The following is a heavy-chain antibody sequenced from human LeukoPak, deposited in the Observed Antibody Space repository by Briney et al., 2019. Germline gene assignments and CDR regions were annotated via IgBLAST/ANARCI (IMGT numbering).Heavy chain of an antibody. D-gene: IGHD2-15*01. CDR2: ITSSGRTT. V-gene: IGHV3-48*03. Sequence: GGSLRLSCAASGFTFNSCEMNWVRQAPGKGLEWVSYITSSGRTTSYADSVKGRFTISGDNAENSLSLQMNSLRAEDTAIYYCARESPHCSGVSCFFDYWGQGTLVTVSS. CDR1: GFTFNSCE. CDR3: ARESPHCSGVSCFFDY. J-gene: IGHJ4*02.